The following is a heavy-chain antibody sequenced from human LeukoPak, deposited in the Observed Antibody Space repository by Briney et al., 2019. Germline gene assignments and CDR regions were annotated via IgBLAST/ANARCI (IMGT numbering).Heavy chain of an antibody. CDR1: GGSIASSSYY. D-gene: IGHD3-10*01. V-gene: IGHV4-39*01. J-gene: IGHJ4*02. CDR2: IYHSGTT. CDR3: ARIESGSYLPDY. Sequence: SETLSLTCTVSGGSIASSSYYWGWIRQPPGKGLEWIGSIYHSGTTYYNPSLKSRVTISVDTSKNQFSLKLSSVTAADTAVYYCARIESGSYLPDYWGQGTLVTVSS.